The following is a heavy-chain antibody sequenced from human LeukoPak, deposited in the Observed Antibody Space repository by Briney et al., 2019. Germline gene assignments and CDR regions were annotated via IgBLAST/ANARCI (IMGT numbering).Heavy chain of an antibody. CDR3: ARAQFTNYYDSSGYYGYFDS. V-gene: IGHV3-33*01. CDR1: GFIFSSYG. Sequence: GGPLRLSCAASGFIFSSYGMHWVRQAPGMGLEWVAVIWYDGSNKYYADSVKGRFTISRDNSKNTLYLQMNSLRAEDTAVYYCARAQFTNYYDSSGYYGYFDSWGQGTLVTVSS. CDR2: IWYDGSNK. D-gene: IGHD3-22*01. J-gene: IGHJ4*02.